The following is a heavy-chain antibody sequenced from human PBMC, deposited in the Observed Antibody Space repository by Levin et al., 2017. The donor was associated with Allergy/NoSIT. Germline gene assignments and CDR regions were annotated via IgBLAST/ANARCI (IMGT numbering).Heavy chain of an antibody. V-gene: IGHV3-48*02. CDR2: ISSSSSTI. J-gene: IGHJ4*02. CDR3: ARDGYYYGSVTDY. CDR1: GFTFSSYS. D-gene: IGHD3-10*01. Sequence: ASVKVSCAASGFTFSSYSMNWVRQAPGKGLEWVSYISSSSSTIYYGDSVKGRFTISRDNAKNSLYLQMTSLRDEDTAVYYCARDGYYYGSVTDYWGQGTLVTVSS.